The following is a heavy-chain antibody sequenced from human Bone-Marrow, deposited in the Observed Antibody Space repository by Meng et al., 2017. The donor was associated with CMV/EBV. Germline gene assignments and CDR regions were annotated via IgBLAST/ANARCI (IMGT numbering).Heavy chain of an antibody. J-gene: IGHJ4*02. Sequence: GESLKISCAASGFTFSSYSMNWVRQATGKGLEWVSSISSSSSYIYYADSVKGRFTISRDNTKNSLYLQMNSLRAEGTAVYYCASGNPREGNDYWGQGTLVTVSS. CDR2: ISSSSSYI. D-gene: IGHD1-26*01. CDR3: ASGNPREGNDY. CDR1: GFTFSSYS. V-gene: IGHV3-21*01.